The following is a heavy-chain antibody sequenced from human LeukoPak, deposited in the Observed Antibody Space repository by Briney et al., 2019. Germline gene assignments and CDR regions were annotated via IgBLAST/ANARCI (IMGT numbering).Heavy chain of an antibody. CDR1: GGSISSYY. J-gene: IGHJ5*02. CDR2: IYTSGST. D-gene: IGHD2-2*01. CDR3: ARYCGSTSCGWFDP. V-gene: IGHV4-4*07. Sequence: PSETLSLTCTVSGGSISSYYWSWIRQPAGKGLEWIGRIYTSGSTNYNPSLKSRVTMSVDTSKNQFSLKLSSVTAADTAVYYCARYCGSTSCGWFDPWGQGTLVTVSS.